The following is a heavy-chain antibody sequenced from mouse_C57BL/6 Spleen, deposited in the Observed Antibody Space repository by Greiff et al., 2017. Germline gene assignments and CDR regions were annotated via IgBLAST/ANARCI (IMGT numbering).Heavy chain of an antibody. J-gene: IGHJ4*01. V-gene: IGHV1-26*01. CDR1: GYTFTDYY. D-gene: IGHD2-4*01. CDR3: ARDDYDYDGAMDY. Sequence: EVQLQQSGPELVKPGASVKISCKASGYTFTDYYMNWVKQSHGKSLEWIGDINPNNGGTSYNQQFKGKATLTLDKCSSTAYMALRRLTSEYSAVYYCARDDYDYDGAMDYWGQGTSVTVSS. CDR2: INPNNGGT.